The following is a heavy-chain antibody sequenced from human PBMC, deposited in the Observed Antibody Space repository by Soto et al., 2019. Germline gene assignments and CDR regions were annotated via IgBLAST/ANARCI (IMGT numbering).Heavy chain of an antibody. V-gene: IGHV2-5*02. CDR2: IYWDDDK. CDR1: GFSLSTRGVG. J-gene: IGHJ4*02. D-gene: IGHD6-19*01. CDR3: AHRGSSWQLDY. Sequence: QITLKESGPTLVIPTQTLTLTCTFSGFSLSTRGVGVGWIRQPPGKALEWLGLIYWDDDKRYSPSLKSRLTITKDTSKNQVVLTMTNLDPVDTATYYCAHRGSSWQLDYWGQGTLVTVSS.